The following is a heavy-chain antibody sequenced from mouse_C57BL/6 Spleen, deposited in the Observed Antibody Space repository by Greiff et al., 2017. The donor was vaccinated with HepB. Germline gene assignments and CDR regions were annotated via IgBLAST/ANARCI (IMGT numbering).Heavy chain of an antibody. Sequence: EVKVVESGAELVKPGASVKLSCTASGFNIKDYYMHWVKQRTEQGLEWIGRIDPEDGETKYAPKFQGKATITADTSSNTAYLQLSSRTSEDTAVDDCSSGTTACYFDYWGQGTTLTVSS. J-gene: IGHJ2*01. V-gene: IGHV14-2*01. D-gene: IGHD1-2*01. CDR2: IDPEDGET. CDR1: GFNIKDYY. CDR3: SSGTTACYFDY.